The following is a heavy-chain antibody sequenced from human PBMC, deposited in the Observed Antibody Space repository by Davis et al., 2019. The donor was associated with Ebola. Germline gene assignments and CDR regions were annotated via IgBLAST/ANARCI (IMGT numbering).Heavy chain of an antibody. CDR2: IWFDGSNK. D-gene: IGHD1-26*01. CDR1: VFTFSTYG. V-gene: IGHV3-33*01. Sequence: GESLKLSCAACVFTFSTYGMHWVRQAPGKGLEWVAFIWFDGSNKNYADSVKGRFTISRDNSKNTLYLQMNSLRAEDTAVHYCARPYSGSYQFDYWGQGTLVTVSS. CDR3: ARPYSGSYQFDY. J-gene: IGHJ4*02.